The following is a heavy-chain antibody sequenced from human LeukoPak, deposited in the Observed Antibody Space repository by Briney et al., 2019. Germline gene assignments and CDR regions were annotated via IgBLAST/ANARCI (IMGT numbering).Heavy chain of an antibody. D-gene: IGHD6-13*01. J-gene: IGHJ5*02. CDR1: GDTFTSYY. V-gene: IGHV1-46*01. Sequence: ASVKVSCKASGDTFTSYYINWVRQAPGQGLEWMGMINPSGGSTSYAQKFQGRVTMTRDMSTSTVYMELSSLRSEDTAVYYCARDDVRYSSSWYNRALDPWGQGTLVTVSS. CDR3: ARDDVRYSSSWYNRALDP. CDR2: INPSGGST.